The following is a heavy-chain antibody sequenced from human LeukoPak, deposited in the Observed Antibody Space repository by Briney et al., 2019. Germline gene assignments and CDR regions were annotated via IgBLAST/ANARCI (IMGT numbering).Heavy chain of an antibody. CDR2: IYYSGST. CDR1: GGSISSSSYY. CDR3: ARHQKAARGTLDY. D-gene: IGHD1-1*01. V-gene: IGHV4-39*01. J-gene: IGHJ4*02. Sequence: SETLSLTCTVSGGSISSSSYYWGWIRQPPGKGLEWIGSIYYSGSTYYNPSLKSRVTISVDTSKNQFSLKLSSVTAADTAVYYCARHQKAARGTLDYWDQGTLVTVSS.